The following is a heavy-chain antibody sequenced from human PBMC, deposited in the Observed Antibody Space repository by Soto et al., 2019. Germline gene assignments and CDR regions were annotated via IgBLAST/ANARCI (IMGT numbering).Heavy chain of an antibody. J-gene: IGHJ6*02. Sequence: QVQLVESGGGVVQPGRSLRLSCAASGFTFSSYGMNWVRQAPGKGLEWVAVISYDGSNKYYADSVKGRFTISRDNSKNTRYLQMNILRAEDTAVYYWAKGLRSNPLGMDVWGQGTTVTVSS. CDR2: ISYDGSNK. CDR3: AKGLRSNPLGMDV. D-gene: IGHD4-4*01. V-gene: IGHV3-30*18. CDR1: GFTFSSYG.